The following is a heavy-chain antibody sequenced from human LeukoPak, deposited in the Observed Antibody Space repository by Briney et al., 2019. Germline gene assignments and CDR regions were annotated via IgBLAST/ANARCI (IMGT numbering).Heavy chain of an antibody. D-gene: IGHD3-16*01. Sequence: GGSLRLSCAASGFTFSSYWMSWVRQAPGKGLEWVVNIKQDGSEKYYVDSVKGRFTISRDNAKNSLYLQMNSLRAEDTAVYFCAKDRLGGPYFFHYWGQGTLVTVSS. J-gene: IGHJ4*02. CDR2: IKQDGSEK. CDR1: GFTFSSYW. V-gene: IGHV3-7*03. CDR3: AKDRLGGPYFFHY.